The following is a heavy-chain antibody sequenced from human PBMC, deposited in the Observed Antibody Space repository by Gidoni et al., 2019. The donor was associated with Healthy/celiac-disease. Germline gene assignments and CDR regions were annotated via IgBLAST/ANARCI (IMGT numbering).Heavy chain of an antibody. CDR3: AIDLYGSGSYSTFDY. J-gene: IGHJ4*02. Sequence: VQLVQSGAEVKKPGASVMFSRKASRYTFTSYYMHWVRQVTGQGREWMVIINPSGGSTSYAQKCQGRVTMTRDTSTSTVYMELSSLRSEDTAVYYCAIDLYGSGSYSTFDYWGQGTLVTVSS. D-gene: IGHD3-10*01. CDR1: RYTFTSYY. CDR2: INPSGGST. V-gene: IGHV1-46*01.